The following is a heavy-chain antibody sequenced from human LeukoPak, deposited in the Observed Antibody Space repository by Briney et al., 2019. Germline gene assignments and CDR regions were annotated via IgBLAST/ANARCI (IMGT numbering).Heavy chain of an antibody. Sequence: GGSLRLSCAASGFTFSSYSMNWVRQAPGKGLEWVSYISSSSSTIYYADSVKSRFTISRDNAKNSLYLQMNSLRAEDTAVYYCARRAALDYWGQGTLVTVSS. V-gene: IGHV3-48*04. CDR2: ISSSSSTI. D-gene: IGHD2-15*01. J-gene: IGHJ4*02. CDR1: GFTFSSYS. CDR3: ARRAALDY.